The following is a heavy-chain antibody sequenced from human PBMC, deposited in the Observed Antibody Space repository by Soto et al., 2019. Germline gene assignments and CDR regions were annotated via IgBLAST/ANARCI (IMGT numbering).Heavy chain of an antibody. D-gene: IGHD3-10*01. CDR1: GGSISSSSYY. CDR3: AGGAQTMAFDY. Sequence: SETLSLTCTVSGGSISSSSYYWGWIRQPPGKGLEWIGSIYYSGSTYYNPSLKSRVTISVDTSKNQFSLKMSSVTAADTAVYYCAGGAQTMAFDYWGQGTLVTVSS. CDR2: IYYSGST. V-gene: IGHV4-39*01. J-gene: IGHJ4*02.